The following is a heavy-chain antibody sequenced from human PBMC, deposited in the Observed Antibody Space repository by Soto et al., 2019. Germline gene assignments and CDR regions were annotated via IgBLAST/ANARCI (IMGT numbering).Heavy chain of an antibody. CDR2: IDPSGPYT. Sequence: GESLKISCKGSGYSFTSYWIGWVRQMPGKGLEWMGRIDPSGPYTNYSPSFQGHVTISADKSISTAYLQWSSLKASDTAMYYCARPRDYDILTGYYNVMEFDYWGQGTLVTVSS. V-gene: IGHV5-10-1*01. CDR1: GYSFTSYW. J-gene: IGHJ4*02. D-gene: IGHD3-9*01. CDR3: ARPRDYDILTGYYNVMEFDY.